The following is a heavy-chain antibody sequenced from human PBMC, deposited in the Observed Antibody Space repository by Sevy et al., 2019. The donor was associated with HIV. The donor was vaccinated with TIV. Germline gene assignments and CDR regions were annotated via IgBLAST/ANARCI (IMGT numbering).Heavy chain of an antibody. J-gene: IGHJ1*01. CDR2: INTNNGNA. V-gene: IGHV1-18*01. Sequence: ASVKVSCRASGYTFTSNGIAWVRQAPGQGVEWMGWINTNNGNANYAQKYQGRVTMTTDTSTSTGYMELRSLRSDDTAMYYCARDRGYCSGGSCYIQQWGQGTMVTVSS. D-gene: IGHD2-15*01. CDR1: GYTFTSNG. CDR3: ARDRGYCSGGSCYIQQ.